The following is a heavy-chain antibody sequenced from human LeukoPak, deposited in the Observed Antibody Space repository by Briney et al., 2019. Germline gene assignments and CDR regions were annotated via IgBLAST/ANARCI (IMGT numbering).Heavy chain of an antibody. CDR3: AREEMATIPDYYYYYMDV. CDR1: GFTFSSYS. D-gene: IGHD5-24*01. CDR2: ISSSSSTI. V-gene: IGHV3-48*01. Sequence: PGGSLRLSCAASGFTFSSYSMNWVRQAPGKGLEWVSYISSSSSTIYYADSVKGRFTISRDNAKNLLYLQMNSLRAEDTAVYYCAREEMATIPDYYYYYMDVWGKGTTVTVSS. J-gene: IGHJ6*03.